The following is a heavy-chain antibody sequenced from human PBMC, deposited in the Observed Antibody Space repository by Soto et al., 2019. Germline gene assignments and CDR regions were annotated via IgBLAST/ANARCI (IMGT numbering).Heavy chain of an antibody. CDR2: IYPGDSDT. V-gene: IGHV5-51*01. CDR3: ARPNYCSGGSCSAENYYYYGMDV. J-gene: IGHJ6*02. D-gene: IGHD2-15*01. Sequence: PGESLKISCKGSGYSFTSYWIGWVRQMPGKGLEWMGIIYPGDSDTRYSPSFQGQVTISADKSISTAHLQWSSLKASDTAMYYCARPNYCSGGSCSAENYYYYGMDVWGQGTTVTVSS. CDR1: GYSFTSYW.